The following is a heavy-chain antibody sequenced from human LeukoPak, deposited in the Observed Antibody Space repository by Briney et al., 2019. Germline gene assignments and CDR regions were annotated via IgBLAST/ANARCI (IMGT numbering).Heavy chain of an antibody. D-gene: IGHD3-22*01. J-gene: IGHJ4*02. CDR1: GFTFSSYA. CDR2: ISGSGGST. CDR3: AKDRRKFDDSSGYYHY. V-gene: IGHV3-23*01. Sequence: GSLRLSCAASGFTFSSYAMSWVRQAPGKGLEWVSAISGSGGSTYYADSVKGRFTISRDNSKNTLYLQMNSLRAEDTAVYYCAKDRRKFDDSSGYYHYWGQGTLVTVSS.